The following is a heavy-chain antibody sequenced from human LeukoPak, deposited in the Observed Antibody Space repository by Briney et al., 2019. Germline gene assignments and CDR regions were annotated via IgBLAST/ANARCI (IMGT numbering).Heavy chain of an antibody. CDR3: ARRNQADDY. CDR1: GFTFSSYW. J-gene: IGHJ4*02. Sequence: GGSLRLSCAASGFTFSSYWMHWVRHVPGKGLVWVARINPGGSSITYADSVKGRFTISRDNAKNTLYLQMDSLRAEDTGVYYCARRNQADDYWGQATLVTVSS. D-gene: IGHD1-14*01. CDR2: INPGGSSI. V-gene: IGHV3-74*01.